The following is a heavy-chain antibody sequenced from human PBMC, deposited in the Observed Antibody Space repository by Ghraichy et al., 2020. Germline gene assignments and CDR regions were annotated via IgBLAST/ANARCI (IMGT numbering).Heavy chain of an antibody. D-gene: IGHD4-17*01. CDR2: FDPEDGET. J-gene: IGHJ4*02. Sequence: ASVKGSCKVSGYTLTELSMHWVRQAPGKGLEWMGGFDPEDGETIYAQKFQGRVTMTEDTSTDTAYMELSSLRSEDTAVYYCATKTNYYGDYDYWGQGTLVTVSS. CDR1: GYTLTELS. V-gene: IGHV1-24*01. CDR3: ATKTNYYGDYDY.